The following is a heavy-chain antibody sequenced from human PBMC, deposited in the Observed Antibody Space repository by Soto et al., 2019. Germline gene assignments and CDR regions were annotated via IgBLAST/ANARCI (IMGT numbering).Heavy chain of an antibody. CDR1: GYTLTGLS. CDR3: VGITMIVVGAYGMDV. CDR2: FDPEDAEI. V-gene: IGHV1-24*01. Sequence: ASVKVSCKVSGYTLTGLSMHWVRQAPGKGLEWMGGFDPEDAEIIYAQKFQGRVTMTEDTSTDTAYMELGSLRSEDTAVYYCVGITMIVVGAYGMDVWGQGTTVTVSS. D-gene: IGHD3-22*01. J-gene: IGHJ6*02.